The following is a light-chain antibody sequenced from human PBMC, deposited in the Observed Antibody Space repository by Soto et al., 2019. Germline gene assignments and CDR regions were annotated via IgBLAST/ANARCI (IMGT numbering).Light chain of an antibody. Sequence: EIVMTQSPATLSVSPGERATLSCRASESVGSDLAWYQQKPGQAPRLVIYDASTRATGIPAKFRGTGSGTEFTLTISSLQSEDFAGYYCQQYYNWPPMYTFGRGTKLEIK. CDR1: ESVGSD. CDR2: DAS. V-gene: IGKV3-15*01. J-gene: IGKJ2*01. CDR3: QQYYNWPPMYT.